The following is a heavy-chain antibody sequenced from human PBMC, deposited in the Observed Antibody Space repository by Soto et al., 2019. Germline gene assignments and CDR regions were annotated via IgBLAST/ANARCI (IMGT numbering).Heavy chain of an antibody. CDR2: ISWDGVST. V-gene: IGHV3-43*01. CDR1: GFNFDEYT. CDR3: AKAPYTRSWNGMDV. D-gene: IGHD6-13*01. J-gene: IGHJ6*02. Sequence: GGSLRLSCAASGFNFDEYTMHWVRQVPGKGLEWVSLISWDGVSTFYADSVKGRLTISRDNNKNSLYLQMNSLTTEDTALYYCAKAPYTRSWNGMDVWGQGTTVTVSS.